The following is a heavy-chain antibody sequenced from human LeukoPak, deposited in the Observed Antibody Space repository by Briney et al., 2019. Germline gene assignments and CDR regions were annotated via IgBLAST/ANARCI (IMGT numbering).Heavy chain of an antibody. V-gene: IGHV3-21*01. CDR3: ARDPYDSLSSFDL. J-gene: IGHJ4*02. CDR1: GFTFSTYS. D-gene: IGHD6-6*01. CDR2: IGTTSNDI. Sequence: GGSLRLSCAASGFTFSTYSMNWVRQAPGKGLEWVSSIGTTSNDIYYADSVKGRFTISRDNAKNSLFLQMISLRLEDTAVYYCARDPYDSLSSFDLRGQGTLVTVSS.